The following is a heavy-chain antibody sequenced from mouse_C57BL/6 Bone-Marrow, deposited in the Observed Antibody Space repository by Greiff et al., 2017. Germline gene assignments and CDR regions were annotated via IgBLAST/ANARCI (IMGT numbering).Heavy chain of an antibody. Sequence: QVQLQQSGPELVKPGASVKISCKASGYAFSSSWMNWVKQRPGKGLEWIGRIYPGDGDTNYNGKFKGKATLTADKSSSTAYMQLSSLTSEDSAVYFCARAGGCYGLDYWGQGTTLTVSS. J-gene: IGHJ2*01. D-gene: IGHD1-1*02. CDR2: IYPGDGDT. CDR1: GYAFSSSW. V-gene: IGHV1-82*01. CDR3: ARAGGCYGLDY.